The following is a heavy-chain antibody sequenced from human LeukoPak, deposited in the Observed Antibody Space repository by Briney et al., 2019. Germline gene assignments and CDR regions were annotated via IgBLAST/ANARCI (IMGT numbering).Heavy chain of an antibody. J-gene: IGHJ3*02. D-gene: IGHD3-22*01. CDR1: GFTFSDYH. Sequence: PGGSLRLSCAASGFTFSDYHMSWIRRAPGKGLEWLSYIYGIDSTISYAASVKGRFTISGDNAKNSLYLQMNSLRAEDTAVYYCARDAYYYDSSSYYRNAFDIWGQGTVVTVSS. V-gene: IGHV3-11*01. CDR3: ARDAYYYDSSSYYRNAFDI. CDR2: IYGIDSTI.